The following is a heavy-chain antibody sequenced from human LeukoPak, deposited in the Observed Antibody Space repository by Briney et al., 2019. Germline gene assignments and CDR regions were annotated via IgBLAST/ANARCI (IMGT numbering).Heavy chain of an antibody. D-gene: IGHD6-13*01. Sequence: PGGSLRLSCAASGFTFSTYAMSWVRQAPGKGLEWLSTVSTSGRSTYYADSVKGRFTISRDNSKNTLYLQMNSLRAGDTALYYCAKEVYSSRWSTYYFDYWGQGTLVTVSS. J-gene: IGHJ4*02. CDR2: VSTSGRST. CDR3: AKEVYSSRWSTYYFDY. CDR1: GFTFSTYA. V-gene: IGHV3-23*01.